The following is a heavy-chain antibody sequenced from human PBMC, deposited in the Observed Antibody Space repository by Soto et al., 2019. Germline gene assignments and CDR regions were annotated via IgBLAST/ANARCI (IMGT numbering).Heavy chain of an antibody. CDR1: GGSSTSYN. CDR2: IHYSGST. J-gene: IGHJ4*02. V-gene: IGHV4-59*08. Sequence: LETLSLTCTVSGGSSTSYNWNWLRQPPGKGLEWIGYIHYSGSTNYNPSLKSRVTISVDTSKNQFSLRLSSVTAADTAVYYCARHGTLHGDYDYWGQATLVTVSS. CDR3: ARHGTLHGDYDY. D-gene: IGHD4-17*01.